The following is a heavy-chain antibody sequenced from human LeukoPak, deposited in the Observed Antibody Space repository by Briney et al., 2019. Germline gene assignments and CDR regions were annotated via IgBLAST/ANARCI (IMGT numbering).Heavy chain of an antibody. Sequence: PSETLSLTCAVYGGSFSGYYWSWIRQPPGKGLEWIGEINHSGSTNYNPSLKSRVTISVDTSKNQFSLKLSSVTAADTAVYYCARDLGIAAAGPDYWGQGTLVTVSS. CDR1: GGSFSGYY. J-gene: IGHJ4*02. V-gene: IGHV4-34*01. CDR3: ARDLGIAAAGPDY. CDR2: INHSGST. D-gene: IGHD6-13*01.